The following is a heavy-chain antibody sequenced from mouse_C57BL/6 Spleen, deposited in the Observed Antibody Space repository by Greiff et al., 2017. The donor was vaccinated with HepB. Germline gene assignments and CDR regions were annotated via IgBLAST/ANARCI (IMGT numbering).Heavy chain of an antibody. V-gene: IGHV1-64*01. Sequence: VQLQQPGAELVKPGASVKLSCKASGYTFTSYWMHWVKQRPGQGLEWIGMIHPNSGSTNYNEKFKSKATLTVDKSSSTAYMQLSSLTSEDSAVYYCARRENYGNLFAYWGQGTLVTVSA. CDR2: IHPNSGST. J-gene: IGHJ3*01. CDR3: ARRENYGNLFAY. CDR1: GYTFTSYW. D-gene: IGHD2-1*01.